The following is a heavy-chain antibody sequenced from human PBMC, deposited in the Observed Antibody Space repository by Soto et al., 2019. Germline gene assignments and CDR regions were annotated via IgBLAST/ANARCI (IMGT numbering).Heavy chain of an antibody. Sequence: QVQLVESGGGVVQPGRSLRLSCAASGFTFSSYGMHWVRQAPGKGLEWVAVISYDGSNKYYADSVKGRFTISRDNSKNTLYLQMNSLRAEDTAVYYCAKDPAAAGTGGDIGNWGQGTLVTVSS. D-gene: IGHD6-13*01. J-gene: IGHJ4*02. CDR2: ISYDGSNK. V-gene: IGHV3-30*18. CDR3: AKDPAAAGTGGDIGN. CDR1: GFTFSSYG.